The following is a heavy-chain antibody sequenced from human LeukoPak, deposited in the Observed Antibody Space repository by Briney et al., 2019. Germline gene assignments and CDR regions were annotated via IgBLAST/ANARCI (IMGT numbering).Heavy chain of an antibody. D-gene: IGHD7-27*01. CDR2: ISYDGSNK. V-gene: IGHV3-30*04. Sequence: GGSLRLSCAASGFTFSSYAMHWVRQAPGKGLEWVAVISYDGSNKYYADSVKGRFTISRDNSKNTLYLQMNSLRAEDTAVYYCARDGAGDHGPDALDIWGQGTMVTVSS. CDR3: ARDGAGDHGPDALDI. CDR1: GFTFSSYA. J-gene: IGHJ3*02.